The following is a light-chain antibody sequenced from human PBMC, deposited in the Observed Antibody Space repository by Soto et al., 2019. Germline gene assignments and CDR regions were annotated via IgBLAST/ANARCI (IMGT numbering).Light chain of an antibody. CDR3: QQYNYWPRT. J-gene: IGKJ1*01. CDR1: QSVSSN. Sequence: EIVMTQSPATLSVSPGERAALSCRASQSVSSNLAWYQQRPGQAPRLLIYGASTRATDIPARFSGSGSGTEFTLTLSSLQSEDLAVYYCQQYNYWPRTFGQGTKVEIK. V-gene: IGKV3-15*01. CDR2: GAS.